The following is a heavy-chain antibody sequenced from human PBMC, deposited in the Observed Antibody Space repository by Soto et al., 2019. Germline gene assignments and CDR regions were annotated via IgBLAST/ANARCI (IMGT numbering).Heavy chain of an antibody. Sequence: ASVKVSCKTSGYTFTNYGVNWVRQAPGQGLEWMGWINTYNGNTNHAQKLQGRVTMTTDTSTSTAYMELRSLRSDDTAVYYCARGVGSGTYYNQYNWFDPWGQGTLVTSPQ. CDR2: INTYNGNT. CDR1: GYTFTNYG. V-gene: IGHV1-18*01. CDR3: ARGVGSGTYYNQYNWFDP. J-gene: IGHJ5*02. D-gene: IGHD3-10*01.